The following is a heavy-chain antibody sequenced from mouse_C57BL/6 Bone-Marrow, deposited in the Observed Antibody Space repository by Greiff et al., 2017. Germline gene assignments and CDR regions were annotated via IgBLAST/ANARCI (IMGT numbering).Heavy chain of an antibody. V-gene: IGHV14-2*01. Sequence: EVKLMESGAELVKPGASVKLSCTASGFNIKVYYMHWVKQRTEQGLEWIGRIDPEDGETKYAPKFQGKATITADTSSNTAYLQLSSLTSEDTAVYYCAREGIYYYGSSPSWFAYWGQGTLVTVSA. CDR1: GFNIKVYY. CDR2: IDPEDGET. J-gene: IGHJ3*01. CDR3: AREGIYYYGSSPSWFAY. D-gene: IGHD1-1*01.